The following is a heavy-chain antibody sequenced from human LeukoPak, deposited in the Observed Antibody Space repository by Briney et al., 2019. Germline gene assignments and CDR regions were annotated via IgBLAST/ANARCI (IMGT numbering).Heavy chain of an antibody. V-gene: IGHV1-2*02. CDR1: GYTFTGYY. J-gene: IGHJ4*02. D-gene: IGHD6-19*01. CDR3: ARKYSSGWYYFDY. Sequence: GASVKVSCKASGYTFTGYYMHWVRQAPGQGLEWMGWINPNSGGTNYAQKFQGRVTMTRDTSIITAYMELSRLRSDDTAVYYCARKYSSGWYYFDYWGQGTLVTVSS. CDR2: INPNSGGT.